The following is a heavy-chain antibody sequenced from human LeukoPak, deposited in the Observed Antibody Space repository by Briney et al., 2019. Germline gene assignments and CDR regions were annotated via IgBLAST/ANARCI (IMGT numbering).Heavy chain of an antibody. CDR1: GYTFTGYY. D-gene: IGHD3-9*01. CDR3: ARAIYDILTGVHFDY. V-gene: IGHV1-2*02. Sequence: GASVKVSCKASGYTFTGYYMHWVRQAPGQGLEWMGWINPNSGGTNYAQKFQGRVTMTRDTSISTAYMELSRLRSDDTAVYYCARAIYDILTGVHFDYWGQGTLVTVSS. CDR2: INPNSGGT. J-gene: IGHJ4*02.